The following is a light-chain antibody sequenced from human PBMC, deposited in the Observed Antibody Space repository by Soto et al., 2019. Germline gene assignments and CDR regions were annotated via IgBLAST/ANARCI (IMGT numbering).Light chain of an antibody. J-gene: IGKJ4*01. CDR1: RSIGTW. CDR2: GVS. V-gene: IGKV1-5*01. Sequence: DIQMTQSPSTLSASVGDRVTIPCRASRSIGTWLAWYQQRPGKAPKLLVYGVSSLETGVPPRFSGDGSGTEFTLTISSLQPEDFATYYCQQTKTYPLAFGGGTKVDIK. CDR3: QQTKTYPLA.